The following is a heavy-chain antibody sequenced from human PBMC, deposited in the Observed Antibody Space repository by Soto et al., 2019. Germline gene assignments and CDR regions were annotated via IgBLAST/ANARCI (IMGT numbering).Heavy chain of an antibody. Sequence: QVQLVQSGAEVKKPGASVKVSCKASGYTFTSYAMHWVRQAPGQRLEWMGWINAGNGNTKYSQKFQGRVTITRDTSASTAYMELSSLRSEDTAVYYCARDRGYCSSPSCYAGGWFDPWGQGTLVTVSS. CDR2: INAGNGNT. CDR3: ARDRGYCSSPSCYAGGWFDP. V-gene: IGHV1-3*01. D-gene: IGHD2-2*01. J-gene: IGHJ5*02. CDR1: GYTFTSYA.